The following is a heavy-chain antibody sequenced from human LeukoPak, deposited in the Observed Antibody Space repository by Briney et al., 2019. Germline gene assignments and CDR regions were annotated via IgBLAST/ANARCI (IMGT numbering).Heavy chain of an antibody. Sequence: GEALEISCETSGYNITNYWIGWVRPGRGKGLEWVGAIYPDDSDTRYSPSFQGQVAISDDRCIRAAKWKWKRRKGADDGKYFCARQRGASGTVIWFDPSGQGTLRTVSS. D-gene: IGHD3-10*01. CDR1: GYNITNYW. CDR2: IYPDDSDT. V-gene: IGHV5-51*01. CDR3: ARQRGASGTVIWFDP. J-gene: IGHJ5*02.